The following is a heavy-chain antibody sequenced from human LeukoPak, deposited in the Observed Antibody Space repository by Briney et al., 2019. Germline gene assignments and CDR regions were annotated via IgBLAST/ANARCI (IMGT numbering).Heavy chain of an antibody. CDR3: AKASMYYYGSGSYRYYFDY. CDR2: ISGSGGST. V-gene: IGHV3-23*01. Sequence: GGSLRLSCAASGFTFSSYAMSWVRQAPGKGLEWVSAISGSGGSTYYADSVKGRFTISRDNSKNTLYLQMNSLRAEDTAVYYCAKASMYYYGSGSYRYYFDYWGQGTLVTVSS. D-gene: IGHD3-10*01. J-gene: IGHJ4*02. CDR1: GFTFSSYA.